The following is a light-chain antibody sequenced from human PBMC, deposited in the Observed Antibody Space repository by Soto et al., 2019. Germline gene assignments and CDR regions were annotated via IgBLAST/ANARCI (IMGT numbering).Light chain of an antibody. J-gene: IGLJ1*01. CDR3: SSYTSGYIYV. CDR2: EVS. Sequence: QSVLPQPASVSGSPVQSITISCTGSSSDVGGYNYVSWYQQYPGKAPSLMIYEVSNRPSGVSDRFSGSKSGDTASLTISGLQAEDEADYYCSSYTSGYIYVFGIGPKATV. CDR1: SSDVGGYNY. V-gene: IGLV2-14*01.